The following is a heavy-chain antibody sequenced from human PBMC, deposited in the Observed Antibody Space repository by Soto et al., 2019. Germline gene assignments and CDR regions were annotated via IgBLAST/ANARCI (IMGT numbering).Heavy chain of an antibody. Sequence: QVQLVQSGSEVKKHGSSVKVSCKVSGGSFKNYAISWVRQAPGQGLEWVGGILPVFDELHYAPKLQGRVTITADEATSTAHLELGSLTSDDTAVYFCARASDTSGYYYWGQGTLVTVSS. CDR2: ILPVFDEL. D-gene: IGHD5-12*01. V-gene: IGHV1-69*01. CDR3: ARASDTSGYYY. J-gene: IGHJ4*02. CDR1: GGSFKNYA.